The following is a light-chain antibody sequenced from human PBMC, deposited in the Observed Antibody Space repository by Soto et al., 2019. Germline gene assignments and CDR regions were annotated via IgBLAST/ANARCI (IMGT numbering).Light chain of an antibody. J-gene: IGLJ3*02. V-gene: IGLV2-18*02. CDR1: SSDVGSYNR. CDR3: SSFTSSNTWV. CDR2: EVS. Sequence: QSVLTQPPSVSGSPGQSVTISCTGTSSDVGSYNRVSWYQQPPGTAPKLMIYEVSNRPSGVPDRFFGSKSGNTASLTISGLHDEDKADYYCSSFTSSNTWVFGGGTKLNVL.